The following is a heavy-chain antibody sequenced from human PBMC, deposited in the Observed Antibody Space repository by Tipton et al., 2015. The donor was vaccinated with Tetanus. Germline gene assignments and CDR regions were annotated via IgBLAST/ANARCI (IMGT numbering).Heavy chain of an antibody. CDR2: IKQDGSVK. Sequence: SLRLSCAGSGFTFGDYWMSWVRQVPGKGLEWVANIKQDGSVKHYVDSVKGRFSISRDNAKNSLSLQMDSLRAEDTAIYYCAREKRFNLYYVDSWGQGTLVTVSS. J-gene: IGHJ4*02. D-gene: IGHD3-3*01. V-gene: IGHV3-7*03. CDR1: GFTFGDYW. CDR3: AREKRFNLYYVDS.